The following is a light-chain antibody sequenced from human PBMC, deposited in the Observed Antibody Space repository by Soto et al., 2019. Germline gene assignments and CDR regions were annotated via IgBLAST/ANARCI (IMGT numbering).Light chain of an antibody. J-gene: IGKJ5*01. CDR3: QQANSFPLT. CDR2: AAS. CDR1: QGVGSW. Sequence: DIQMTQSPSSVSASVGDRVTITCRASQGVGSWLAWYQQKPGKAPNLLIYAASTLQSGVPSRFSGSGSGTDFTLTINGLQPEDFATYYCQQANSFPLTFGQGTRQEIK. V-gene: IGKV1-12*01.